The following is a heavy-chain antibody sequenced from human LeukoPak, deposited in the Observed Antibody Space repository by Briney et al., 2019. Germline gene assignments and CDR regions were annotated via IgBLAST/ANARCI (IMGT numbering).Heavy chain of an antibody. CDR2: INAGNGNT. J-gene: IGHJ3*02. CDR3: AREAITYYYDSSGEAFDI. D-gene: IGHD3-22*01. Sequence: ASVKVSCKASGYTFTSYAMHWVRQAPGQRLEWMGWINAGNGNTKYSQKFQGRVTITRDTSASTAYMELGSLRSEDTAVYYCAREAITYYYDSSGEAFDIWGQGTMVTVSS. CDR1: GYTFTSYA. V-gene: IGHV1-3*01.